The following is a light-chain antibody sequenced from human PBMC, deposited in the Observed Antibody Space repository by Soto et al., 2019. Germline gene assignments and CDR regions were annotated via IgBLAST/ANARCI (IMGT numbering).Light chain of an antibody. CDR1: QSISNW. Sequence: DIQMTQSPSSLPASLGDRVTIXSRASQSISNWLAWYQQKPGKAPKLLIYDASTLESGVPSRFSGGGFGTDFTLTISSLQPDDFATYYCQQYSSYSTFGQGTKVDIK. V-gene: IGKV1-5*01. J-gene: IGKJ1*01. CDR3: QQYSSYST. CDR2: DAS.